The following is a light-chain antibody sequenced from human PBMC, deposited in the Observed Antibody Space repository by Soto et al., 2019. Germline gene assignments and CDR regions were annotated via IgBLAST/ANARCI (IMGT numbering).Light chain of an antibody. J-gene: IGKJ4*01. V-gene: IGKV3-20*01. CDR2: GAN. CDR3: HQHGTSPLT. Sequence: EIVLTQSPATLSLSPGERATLSCRASQSVSSSYLAWYQQKPGQAPRLLIYGANYRATGISDRFSGSGSGTDFTLTISRLESDDFAVYYCHQHGTSPLTFGGGTKVEMK. CDR1: QSVSSSY.